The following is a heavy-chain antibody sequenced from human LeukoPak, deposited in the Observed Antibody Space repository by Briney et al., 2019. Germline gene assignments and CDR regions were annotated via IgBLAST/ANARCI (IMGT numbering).Heavy chain of an antibody. J-gene: IGHJ4*02. D-gene: IGHD3-9*01. CDR2: ISSSSSYI. Sequence: PGGSLRLSCAASGFTFSSYAMSWVRQAPGKGLEWVSSISSSSSYIYYADSVKGRFTISRDNAKNSLYLQMNSLRAEDTAVYYCASDDILTDNFDYWGQGTLVTVSS. CDR3: ASDDILTDNFDY. V-gene: IGHV3-21*01. CDR1: GFTFSSYA.